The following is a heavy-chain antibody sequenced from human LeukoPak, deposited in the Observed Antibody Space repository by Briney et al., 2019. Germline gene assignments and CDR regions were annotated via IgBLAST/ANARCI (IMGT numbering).Heavy chain of an antibody. V-gene: IGHV1-46*01. J-gene: IGHJ3*02. CDR2: INPSGGST. Sequence: ASVKVSCKASGYSFTSYYMHWVRQAPGQGLEWMGIINPSGGSTSYAQKFRGRVTMTRDMSTSTVNMELSSLRSEDTAVYYCARGPRTTAYYDAFDIWGQETMVTVSS. D-gene: IGHD4-17*01. CDR3: ARGPRTTAYYDAFDI. CDR1: GYSFTSYY.